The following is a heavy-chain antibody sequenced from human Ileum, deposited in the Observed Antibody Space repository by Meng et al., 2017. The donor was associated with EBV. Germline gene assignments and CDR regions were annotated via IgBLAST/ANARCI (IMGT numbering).Heavy chain of an antibody. D-gene: IGHD5-18*01. Sequence: RLQDRGPGMVTLSGTMSITAAGSGGSITERNSWSWVRQPPGQGLEWIGEIYHNGGTNYNPSLKSRVTISVDKSKNEISLKLRSVTAADTAVYYCARWAFIYSYGFDNWGQGTLVTVSS. CDR3: ARWAFIYSYGFDN. V-gene: IGHV4-4*02. CDR2: IYHNGGT. CDR1: GGSITERNS. J-gene: IGHJ4*02.